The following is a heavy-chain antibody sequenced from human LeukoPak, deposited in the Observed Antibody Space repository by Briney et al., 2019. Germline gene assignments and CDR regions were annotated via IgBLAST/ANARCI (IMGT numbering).Heavy chain of an antibody. CDR1: GYNFTNYW. CDR3: ARGYEDSGWSFHH. D-gene: IGHD6-13*01. CDR2: IYLGDSDT. V-gene: IGHV5-51*01. Sequence: GESLKISCKGSGYNFTNYWIGWVRQKPGKGLEWMRIIYLGDSDTRYSPSFQGQVTISVDKSISTAYLQWSSLKASDTAMYYCARGYEDSGWSFHHWGQGTLVPVSS. J-gene: IGHJ1*01.